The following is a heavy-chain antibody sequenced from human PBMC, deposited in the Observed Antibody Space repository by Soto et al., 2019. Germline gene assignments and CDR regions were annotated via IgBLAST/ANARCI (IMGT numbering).Heavy chain of an antibody. V-gene: IGHV1-18*01. J-gene: IGHJ1*01. Sequence: EASVKVSCKASGYTITSYGISWVRQAPGQGLEWMGWISAYNGNTNYAQKLQGRVTMTTDTSTSTAYMELRSLRSDDTAVYYCARKPVHGRLASDSADAEYFQHWGQGTLVTVSS. CDR2: ISAYNGNT. CDR1: GYTITSYG. D-gene: IGHD2-21*02. CDR3: ARKPVHGRLASDSADAEYFQH.